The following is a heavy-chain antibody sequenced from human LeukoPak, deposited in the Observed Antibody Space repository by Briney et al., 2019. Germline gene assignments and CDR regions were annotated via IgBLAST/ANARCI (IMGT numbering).Heavy chain of an antibody. J-gene: IGHJ5*02. CDR2: INPNSGGT. Sequence: SVKVSCKASGYTFTGYYMHWVRQAPGQGLEWMGWINPNSGGTNYAQKFQGRVTMTRDTSISTAYMELSRLRSDDTAVYYCARAQEYYDSSGYPSNWFDPWGQGTLVTVSS. V-gene: IGHV1-2*02. D-gene: IGHD3-22*01. CDR3: ARAQEYYDSSGYPSNWFDP. CDR1: GYTFTGYY.